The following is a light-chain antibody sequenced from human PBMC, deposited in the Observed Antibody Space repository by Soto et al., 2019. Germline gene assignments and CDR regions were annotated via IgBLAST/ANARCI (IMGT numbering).Light chain of an antibody. CDR2: DAS. Sequence: DMQMTQYPSTLSASVGDRVTITCRASQSISSWLAWYQQKPGKAPKLLIYDASSLESGVPSRFSGSGSGTEFTLTISSLQPDDFATYYCQQYNSYPTFGQGTKVDIK. CDR3: QQYNSYPT. J-gene: IGKJ1*01. V-gene: IGKV1-5*01. CDR1: QSISSW.